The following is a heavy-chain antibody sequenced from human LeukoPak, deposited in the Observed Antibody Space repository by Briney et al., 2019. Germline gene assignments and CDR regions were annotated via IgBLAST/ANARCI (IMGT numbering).Heavy chain of an antibody. J-gene: IGHJ5*02. Sequence: GGSLRLSCAASGFTVSSNYMSWVRQAPGKGLEWVSRINSDGINTSYADSVKGRFTISRDNAKNTLNLQMDSLRAEDTAVYYCARDLGQYYDTSDNWFDPWGQGTLVTVSS. CDR1: GFTVSSNY. CDR3: ARDLGQYYDTSDNWFDP. D-gene: IGHD3-22*01. V-gene: IGHV3-74*01. CDR2: INSDGINT.